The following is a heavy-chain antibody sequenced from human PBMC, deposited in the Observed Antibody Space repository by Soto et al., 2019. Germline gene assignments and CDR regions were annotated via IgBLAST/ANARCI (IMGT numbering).Heavy chain of an antibody. CDR2: IIPIFGTA. CDR3: ARDGYSYGYDY. CDR1: GGTFSSYA. V-gene: IGHV1-69*13. J-gene: IGHJ4*02. Sequence: SVKVSCKASGGTFSSYAISWVRQAPGQGLEWMGGIIPIFGTANYAQKFQGRVTITADESTSTAYMELSRLRSDDTAVYYCARDGYSYGYDYWGQGTLVTVSS. D-gene: IGHD5-18*01.